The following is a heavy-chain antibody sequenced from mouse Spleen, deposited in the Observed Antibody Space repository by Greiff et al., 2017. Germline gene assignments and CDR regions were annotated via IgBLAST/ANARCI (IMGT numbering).Heavy chain of an antibody. J-gene: IGHJ2*01. CDR2: IDPETGGT. CDR1: GYTFTDYE. V-gene: IGHV1-15*01. Sequence: VQLQQSGAELVRPGASVTLSCKASGYTFTDYEMHWVKQTPVHGLEWIGAIDPETGGTAYNQKFKGKAILTADKSSSTAYMELRSLTSEDSAVYYCTRSLYDSENYWGQGTTLTVSS. CDR3: TRSLYDSENY. D-gene: IGHD2-3*01.